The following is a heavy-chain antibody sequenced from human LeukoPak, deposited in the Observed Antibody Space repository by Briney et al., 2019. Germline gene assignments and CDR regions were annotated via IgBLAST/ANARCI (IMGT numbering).Heavy chain of an antibody. CDR2: IYYSGSS. CDR1: GGSISSGDYY. CDR3: ARQIYGDLYYFDY. J-gene: IGHJ4*02. D-gene: IGHD4-17*01. Sequence: SQTLSLTCTVSGGSISSGDYYWCWIRQPPGKGLEWIGYIYYSGSSYYIPSLKSRVTMSVDTSKNQFSLRLSSVTAADTAVYYCARQIYGDLYYFDYWGQGTLVTVSS. V-gene: IGHV4-30-4*01.